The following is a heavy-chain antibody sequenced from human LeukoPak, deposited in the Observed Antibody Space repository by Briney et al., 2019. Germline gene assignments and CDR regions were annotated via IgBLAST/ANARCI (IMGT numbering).Heavy chain of an antibody. V-gene: IGHV4-34*01. CDR2: IYYTGST. D-gene: IGHD1-1*01. Sequence: SETLSLTCAVYGGSFSGYYWSWIRQPPGKGLEWIGTIYYTGSTYYNPSLKSRVTISLGTSKNQFSLKLNSVTAADTAVYFCARRAYSAAYWKHFDYWGQGILVTVSS. J-gene: IGHJ4*02. CDR1: GGSFSGYY. CDR3: ARRAYSAAYWKHFDY.